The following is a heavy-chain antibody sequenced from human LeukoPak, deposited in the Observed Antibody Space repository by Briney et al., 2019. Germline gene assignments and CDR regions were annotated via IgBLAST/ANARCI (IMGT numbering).Heavy chain of an antibody. CDR1: GGSFSGYY. V-gene: IGHV4-34*01. CDR3: ASGGATTSPGDY. J-gene: IGHJ4*02. Sequence: PSETLSLTCAVYGGSFSGYYWSWIRQPPGKRLEWIGEINHSGSTNYNPSLKSRVTISVDTSKNQFSLKLSSVTAADTAVYYCASGGATTSPGDYWGQGTLVTVSS. D-gene: IGHD1-26*01. CDR2: INHSGST.